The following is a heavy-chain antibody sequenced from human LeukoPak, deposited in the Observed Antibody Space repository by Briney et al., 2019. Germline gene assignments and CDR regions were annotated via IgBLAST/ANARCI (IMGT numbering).Heavy chain of an antibody. CDR1: GGSISSYY. V-gene: IGHV4-59*01. D-gene: IGHD3-10*01. Sequence: SETLSLTCTVSGGSISSYYWSWIRQPPGKGLEWIGYIYYSGSTNYNPSLKSRVTISVDTSKNQFSLKLSSVTAADTSVYYCARRNVLLWFGKLSNWFDPWGRGTLVTVSS. CDR2: IYYSGST. CDR3: ARRNVLLWFGKLSNWFDP. J-gene: IGHJ5*02.